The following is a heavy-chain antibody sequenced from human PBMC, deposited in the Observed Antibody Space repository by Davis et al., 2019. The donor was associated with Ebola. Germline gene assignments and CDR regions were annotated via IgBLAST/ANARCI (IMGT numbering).Heavy chain of an antibody. Sequence: AGSLRLAWAVAGFTLGTTDWTWVGQAPGKRLGWGAGISGSGSSTYFVDSVKVRFTIYKGNSNNALYLPMTSLRAEDTAVYYCAKDAYCSGGGCYRPFDCWGQGTLVTVSS. V-gene: IGHV3-23*01. J-gene: IGHJ4*02. D-gene: IGHD2-15*01. CDR1: GFTLGTTD. CDR3: AKDAYCSGGGCYRPFDC. CDR2: ISGSGSST.